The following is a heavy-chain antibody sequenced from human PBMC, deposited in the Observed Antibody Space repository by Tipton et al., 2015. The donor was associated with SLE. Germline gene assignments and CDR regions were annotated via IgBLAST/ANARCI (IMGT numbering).Heavy chain of an antibody. CDR2: VSGNGGIT. Sequence: SLRLSCAASGFNFNVYWMHWVRQAPGKGPEWVSGVSGNGGITYYADSVKGRFTVSRDNSKNTLYLQMNGLRAEDTAVYYCARGELPVAIDRWFDPWGQGTPVTVSS. CDR3: ARGELPVAIDRWFDP. D-gene: IGHD2-2*02. V-gene: IGHV3-23*01. CDR1: GFNFNVYW. J-gene: IGHJ5*02.